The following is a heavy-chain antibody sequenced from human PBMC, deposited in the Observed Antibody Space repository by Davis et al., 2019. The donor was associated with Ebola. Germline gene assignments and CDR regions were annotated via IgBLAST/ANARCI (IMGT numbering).Heavy chain of an antibody. V-gene: IGHV1-18*01. CDR2: ISAYNGNT. Sequence: VKVSCKASGYTFTSYAMHWVRQAPGQRLEWMGWISAYNGNTNYAQKLQGRVTMTTDTSTSTAYMELRSLRSDDTAVYYCARERGMIVPYGMDVWGQGTTVTVSS. CDR3: ARERGMIVPYGMDV. CDR1: GYTFTSYA. D-gene: IGHD3-22*01. J-gene: IGHJ6*02.